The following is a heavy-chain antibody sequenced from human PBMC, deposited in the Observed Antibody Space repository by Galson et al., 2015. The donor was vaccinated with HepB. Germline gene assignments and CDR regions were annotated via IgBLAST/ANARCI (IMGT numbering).Heavy chain of an antibody. V-gene: IGHV1-24*01. CDR2: FDPEYGET. Sequence: SCKVFGYTLNALSTHWVRQAPGKGLEWMGRFDPEYGETIYAQKFQGRVTMTEDTSTDTAYMELSSLRSEDTAVYYCATGPSTGWVDYWGQGTLVTVSS. D-gene: IGHD6-19*01. J-gene: IGHJ4*02. CDR1: GYTLNALS. CDR3: ATGPSTGWVDY.